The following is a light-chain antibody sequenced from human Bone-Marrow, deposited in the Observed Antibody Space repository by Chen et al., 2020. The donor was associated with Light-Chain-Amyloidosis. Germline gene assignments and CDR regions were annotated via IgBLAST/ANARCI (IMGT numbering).Light chain of an antibody. CDR1: HIGSTS. J-gene: IGLJ3*02. CDR2: DDS. V-gene: IGLV3-21*02. Sequence: SYVLTQPSSVSVAPGQTATIAWGGNHIGSTSVHWYQQTPGQAPLLVVYDDSGRPSGIPERCSGSNSGNTATMTISRVEAGDEADYYCQVWDRSSDRPVFGGGTKLTVL. CDR3: QVWDRSSDRPV.